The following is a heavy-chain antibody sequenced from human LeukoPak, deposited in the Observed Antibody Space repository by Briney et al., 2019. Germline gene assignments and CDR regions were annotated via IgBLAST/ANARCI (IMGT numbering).Heavy chain of an antibody. V-gene: IGHV4-39*07. J-gene: IGHJ4*02. Sequence: KPSETLSLTCTVSGGSISSSGYYWGWIRQPPGKGLEWIGSIYYSGSTYYNPSLKSRVTISVDTSKNQFSLKLSSVTAADTAVYYCARESGSNGLTYFDYWGQGALVTVSS. CDR2: IYYSGST. D-gene: IGHD5-12*01. CDR3: ARESGSNGLTYFDY. CDR1: GGSISSSGYY.